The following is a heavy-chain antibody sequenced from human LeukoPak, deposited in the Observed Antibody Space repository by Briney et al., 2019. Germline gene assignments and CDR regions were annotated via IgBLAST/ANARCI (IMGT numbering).Heavy chain of an antibody. Sequence: SETLSLTCAVYGGSFSGYYWSWIRQPPGKGLEWVGEINHSGSTNYNPSLKSRVTISVDTSKNQFSLKLSSVTAADTAVYYCARVKKRDIVVVVAATPRSKYNWFDPWGQGTLVTVSS. V-gene: IGHV4-34*01. CDR3: ARVKKRDIVVVVAATPRSKYNWFDP. J-gene: IGHJ5*02. CDR2: INHSGST. D-gene: IGHD2-15*01. CDR1: GGSFSGYY.